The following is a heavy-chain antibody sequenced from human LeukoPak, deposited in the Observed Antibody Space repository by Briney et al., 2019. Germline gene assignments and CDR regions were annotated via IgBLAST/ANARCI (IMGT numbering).Heavy chain of an antibody. D-gene: IGHD3-3*01. CDR2: INPNSGGT. V-gene: IGHV1-2*04. CDR1: GYTFTGYY. Sequence: ASVKVSCKASGYTFTGYYMHWVRQAPGQGLEWMGWINPNSGGTNYAQKFQGWVTMTRDTSTSTVYMELSSLRSEDTAVYYCAREGITIFGVAITPAYYYYGMDVWGQGTTVTVSS. CDR3: AREGITIFGVAITPAYYYYGMDV. J-gene: IGHJ6*02.